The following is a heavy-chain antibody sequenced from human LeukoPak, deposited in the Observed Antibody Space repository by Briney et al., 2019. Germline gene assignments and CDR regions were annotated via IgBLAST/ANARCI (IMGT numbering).Heavy chain of an antibody. CDR2: INSDGSST. CDR1: GFTFSSYW. V-gene: IGHV3-74*01. CDR3: ARVYSSSWYGMDY. D-gene: IGHD6-13*01. Sequence: GGSLRLSCAASGFTFSSYWMHWVRQAPGKGLVWVSRINSDGSSTSYADSVKGRFAISRDNAKNTLYLQMNSLRAEDTAVYYCARVYSSSWYGMDYWGQGTLVTVSS. J-gene: IGHJ4*02.